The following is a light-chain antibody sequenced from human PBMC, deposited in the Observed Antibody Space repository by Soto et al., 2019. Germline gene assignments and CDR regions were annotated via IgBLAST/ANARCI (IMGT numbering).Light chain of an antibody. CDR2: DVS. CDR1: SSDVGGSNY. J-gene: IGLJ1*01. V-gene: IGLV2-14*03. Sequence: QSALTQPASVSGSPGQSITISCTGTSSDVGGSNYVSWYQQHPGKAPKLIIFDVSHRPSGFSNRFSGSKSGNTASLTISGLQPEDEADHYCSSYTSSSTYVFGTGTKVTVL. CDR3: SSYTSSSTYV.